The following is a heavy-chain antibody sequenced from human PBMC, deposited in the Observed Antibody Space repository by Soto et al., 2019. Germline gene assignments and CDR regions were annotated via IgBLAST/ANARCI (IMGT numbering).Heavy chain of an antibody. Sequence: GESLKISCNGSGYTFTNNWISWVRQMPGKGLEWMGRIDHSDSYTSYSPSFQGHVTISVDKSINTAYLQWSSLKASDTAMYYCARNVGGGSYYTSFENWGQGTLVTVSS. V-gene: IGHV5-10-1*01. CDR3: ARNVGGGSYYTSFEN. J-gene: IGHJ4*02. CDR1: GYTFTNNW. CDR2: IDHSDSYT. D-gene: IGHD3-10*01.